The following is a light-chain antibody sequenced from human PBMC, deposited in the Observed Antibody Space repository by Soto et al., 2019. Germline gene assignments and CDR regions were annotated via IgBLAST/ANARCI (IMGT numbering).Light chain of an antibody. V-gene: IGKV3-20*01. CDR1: QSVSSSY. CDR3: HQRQSWPRT. J-gene: IGKJ1*01. CDR2: GAS. Sequence: EIVLTQSPGTLSLSPGERATLSCRASQSVSSSYLAWYQQKPGQAPRLLIYGASTRATGIPARFSGSGTGTDFTLTISDVQPEHFAVYYCHQRQSWPRTFGQGTKV.